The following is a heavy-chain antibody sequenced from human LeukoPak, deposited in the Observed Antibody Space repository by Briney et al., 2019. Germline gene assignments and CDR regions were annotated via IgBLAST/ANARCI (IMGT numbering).Heavy chain of an antibody. Sequence: GGSLRLSCAASGFTFSSYAMSWVRQAPGKGLEWVSAIGGSGGSTYYADSVNVRFTISRDNAKNSLYLQMNSLRAEDTAVYYCAREGYSPYWGQGTLVTVSS. CDR3: AREGYSPY. CDR2: IGGSGGST. V-gene: IGHV3-23*01. D-gene: IGHD6-13*01. J-gene: IGHJ4*02. CDR1: GFTFSSYA.